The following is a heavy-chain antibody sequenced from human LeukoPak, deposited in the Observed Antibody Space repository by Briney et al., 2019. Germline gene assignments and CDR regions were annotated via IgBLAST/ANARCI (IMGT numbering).Heavy chain of an antibody. CDR2: ISAYNGNT. V-gene: IGHV1-18*01. Sequence: ASVKVSCKASGYTFTRYGISWVRQAPGQGLEWMGWISAYNGNTSYAQKLQGRVTMTTDTSTSTAYMELRSLRSDDTAVYYCARLQANYDFWSGYWGVYDYWGQGTLVTVSS. D-gene: IGHD3-3*01. CDR3: ARLQANYDFWSGYWGVYDY. CDR1: GYTFTRYG. J-gene: IGHJ4*02.